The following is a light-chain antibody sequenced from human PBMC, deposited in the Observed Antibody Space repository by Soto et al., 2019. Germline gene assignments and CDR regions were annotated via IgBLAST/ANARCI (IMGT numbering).Light chain of an antibody. J-gene: IGKJ4*01. CDR1: QGISSY. V-gene: IGKV1-9*01. CDR2: AAS. Sequence: DIQLTQSPSFLSASVGDRVTITCRASQGISSYLAWYQQKPGEAPKLLIYAASTLQSGVPSRFGGSGSGTEFTLTISSLQPEDFATYYCQQLNSYPLTSGGGTKV. CDR3: QQLNSYPLT.